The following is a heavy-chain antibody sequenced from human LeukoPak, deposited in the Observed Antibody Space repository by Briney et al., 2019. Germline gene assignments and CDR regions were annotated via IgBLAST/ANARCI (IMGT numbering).Heavy chain of an antibody. CDR1: GGSISSYY. CDR2: IYYSGST. D-gene: IGHD3-22*01. V-gene: IGHV4-59*01. Sequence: KPSETPSLTCTVSGGSISSYYWSWIRQPPGKGLEWIGYIYYSGSTNYNPSLKSRVTISVDTSKNQFSLKLSSVTAADTAVYYCARGITYYYDSSGYPDAFDIWGQGTMVTVSS. J-gene: IGHJ3*02. CDR3: ARGITYYYDSSGYPDAFDI.